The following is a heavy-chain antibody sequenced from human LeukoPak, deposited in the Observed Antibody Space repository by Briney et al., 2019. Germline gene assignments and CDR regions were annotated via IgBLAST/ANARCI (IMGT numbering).Heavy chain of an antibody. CDR2: IYHSGST. J-gene: IGHJ1*01. CDR3: ARHLREAAATAEYFQH. D-gene: IGHD6-13*01. Sequence: PSETLSLTCTVSGGSISSGGYYWSWIRQPPGKGLEWIGYIYHSGSTYYNPSLKSRVTISVDRSKNQFSLKLSSVTAADTAVYYCARHLREAAATAEYFQHWGQGTLVTVSS. CDR1: GGSISSGGYY. V-gene: IGHV4-30-2*01.